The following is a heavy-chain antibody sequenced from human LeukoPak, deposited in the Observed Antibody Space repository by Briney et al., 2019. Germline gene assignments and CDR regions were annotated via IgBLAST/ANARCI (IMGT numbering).Heavy chain of an antibody. Sequence: GGSLRLSCVVSGFGFGSSLMTWVRQAPGRGLEYVANIKEDGSEKYFADSVKGRFTISRDNAKNSVFLQMNSLRVEDTAVYYCATGRLQPAHWGQGTLVTVSS. D-gene: IGHD5-24*01. CDR3: ATGRLQPAH. CDR1: GFGFGSSL. CDR2: IKEDGSEK. J-gene: IGHJ4*02. V-gene: IGHV3-7*01.